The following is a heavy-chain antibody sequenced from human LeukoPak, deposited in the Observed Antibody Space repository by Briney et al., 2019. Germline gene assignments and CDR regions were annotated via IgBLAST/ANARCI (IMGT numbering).Heavy chain of an antibody. D-gene: IGHD6-6*01. J-gene: IGHJ3*02. Sequence: PGASLRLSCVASGFTFSRNGMHWVRQGPGKGLELVAFIWFDASDEYYADFVKGRFTISRDNSKNTLYLQMNSLRAEDTAVYYCARPSSGAFDIWGQGTMVTVSS. CDR1: GFTFSRNG. CDR3: ARPSSGAFDI. CDR2: IWFDASDE. V-gene: IGHV3-30*02.